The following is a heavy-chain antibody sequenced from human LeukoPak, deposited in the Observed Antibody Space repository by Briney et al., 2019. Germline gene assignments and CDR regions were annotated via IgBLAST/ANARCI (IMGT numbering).Heavy chain of an antibody. D-gene: IGHD1-26*01. V-gene: IGHV3-9*03. J-gene: IGHJ3*02. CDR3: AKDIGGSYKSRAFDI. CDR2: ISWNSGRI. Sequence: PGRSLRLSCAASGFTFDDYAMHWVRQAPGKGLEWVSGISWNSGRIGYADSVKGRFTISRDNAKNSLYLQMNSLRAEDMALYYCAKDIGGSYKSRAFDIWGQGTMVTVSS. CDR1: GFTFDDYA.